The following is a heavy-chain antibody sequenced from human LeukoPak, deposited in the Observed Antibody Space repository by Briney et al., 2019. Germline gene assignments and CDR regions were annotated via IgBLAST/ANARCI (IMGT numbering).Heavy chain of an antibody. Sequence: ASVKVSCKASGYTFIHYYMHWVRQARGQGLEWMGRIDGGTGNTRYAQNFQGRVSMTRDTSTSTVYMELSSLRFEDTAVYYCARDPGGNYFGPGTHFAYWGQGALVTVSS. D-gene: IGHD3-10*01. CDR1: GYTFIHYY. J-gene: IGHJ4*02. CDR3: ARDPGGNYFGPGTHFAY. CDR2: IDGGTGNT. V-gene: IGHV1-46*01.